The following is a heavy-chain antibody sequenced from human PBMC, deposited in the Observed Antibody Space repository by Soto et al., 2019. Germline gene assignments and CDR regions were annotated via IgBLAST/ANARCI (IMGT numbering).Heavy chain of an antibody. CDR3: ARVMGHYYDSSVLTYYFAY. CDR2: IYYSGST. D-gene: IGHD3-22*01. V-gene: IGHV4-59*01. CDR1: GGSISSYY. Sequence: SETLSLTCTVSGGSISSYYWSWIRQPPGKGLEWIGYIYYSGSTNYNPSLKSRVTISVDTSKNQFSLKLSSVTAADTAVYYCARVMGHYYDSSVLTYYFAYWGQGTLVTVSS. J-gene: IGHJ4*02.